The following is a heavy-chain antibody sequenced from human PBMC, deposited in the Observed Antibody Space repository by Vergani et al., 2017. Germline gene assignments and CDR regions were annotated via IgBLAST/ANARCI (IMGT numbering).Heavy chain of an antibody. CDR1: GFTFSSYA. J-gene: IGHJ3*02. V-gene: IGHV3-30*01. D-gene: IGHD2-2*01. CDR3: ARGCQPLLSESWVGAFDI. CDR2: ISYDGSNK. Sequence: VQLVESGGGLVQPGGSLRLSCAASGFTFSSYAMHWVRQAPGKGLEWVAVISYDGSNKYYADSVKGRFTISRDNSKNTLYLQMNSLRAEDTAVYYCARGCQPLLSESWVGAFDIWGQGTMVTVSS.